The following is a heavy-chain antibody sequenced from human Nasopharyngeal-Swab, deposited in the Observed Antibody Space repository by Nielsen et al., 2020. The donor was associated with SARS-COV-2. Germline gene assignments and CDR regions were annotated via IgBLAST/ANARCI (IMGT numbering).Heavy chain of an antibody. V-gene: IGHV3-30*18. D-gene: IGHD3-3*01. CDR2: ISYDGSNK. CDR3: ANLIFGDAFDI. CDR1: GFTFSSFG. Sequence: GESLKISCAASGFTFSSFGMHWVRPAPGQGLEWVAVISYDGSNKYYADSVKGRFTISRDNSKNTLYLQMNSLRAEDTAVYYCANLIFGDAFDIWGQGKMVTVSS. J-gene: IGHJ3*02.